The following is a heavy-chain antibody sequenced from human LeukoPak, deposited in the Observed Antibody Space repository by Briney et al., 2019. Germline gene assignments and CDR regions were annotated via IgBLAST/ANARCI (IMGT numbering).Heavy chain of an antibody. J-gene: IGHJ4*02. Sequence: PGGSLRLSCAASGFTFSSYAMSWVRQAQGKGLEWVSAISGSGGSTYYADSVKGRFTISRDNSKNTLYLQMNSLRAEDTAVYYCAKVGGSSSWYGNYFDYWGQGTLVTVSS. V-gene: IGHV3-23*01. D-gene: IGHD6-13*01. CDR2: ISGSGGST. CDR3: AKVGGSSSWYGNYFDY. CDR1: GFTFSSYA.